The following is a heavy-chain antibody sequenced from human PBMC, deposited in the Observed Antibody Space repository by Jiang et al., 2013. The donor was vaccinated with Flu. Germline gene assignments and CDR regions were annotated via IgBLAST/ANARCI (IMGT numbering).Heavy chain of an antibody. J-gene: IGHJ4*02. V-gene: IGHV4-28*03. CDR3: AREVHYDSSGYFDY. Sequence: TYYNSSLKSRVSMSVDTSKNQFSLKLSSVTAADTAVYYCAREVHYDSSGYFDYWGQGTLVTVSS. D-gene: IGHD3-22*01. CDR2: T.